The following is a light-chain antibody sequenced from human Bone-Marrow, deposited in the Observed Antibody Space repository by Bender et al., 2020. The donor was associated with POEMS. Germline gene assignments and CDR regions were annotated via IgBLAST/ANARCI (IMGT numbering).Light chain of an antibody. V-gene: IGLV2-14*03. J-gene: IGLJ3*02. Sequence: QSALTQPASVSGSPGQSITISCTGTSSDVGAYTYVSWYQQHPGKAPNLMIYDVSNRPSGVSNRFSGSKSGNTASLTISGLQAEDEADYYCQSYDNSLGGWVFGGGTKLTVL. CDR2: DVS. CDR1: SSDVGAYTY. CDR3: QSYDNSLGGWV.